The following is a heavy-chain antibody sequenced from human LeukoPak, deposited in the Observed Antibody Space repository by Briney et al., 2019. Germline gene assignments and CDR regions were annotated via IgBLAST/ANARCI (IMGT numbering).Heavy chain of an antibody. CDR2: ISGDGGST. CDR3: AKDSGSYFDY. Sequence: GGSLRLSCAASGFTFDDYAMHWVRHAPGKGLEWVSLISGDGGSTYCADSVKGRFTISRDNSKNSLYLQMNSLRTEDTALYYCAKDSGSYFDYWGQGTLVTVSS. V-gene: IGHV3-43*02. D-gene: IGHD1-26*01. J-gene: IGHJ4*02. CDR1: GFTFDDYA.